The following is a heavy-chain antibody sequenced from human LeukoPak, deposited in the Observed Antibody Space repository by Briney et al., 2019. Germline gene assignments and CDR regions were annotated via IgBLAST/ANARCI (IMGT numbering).Heavy chain of an antibody. CDR1: GFTFDVSA. CDR2: SGNAGDT. CDR3: ARVADYYDSSGCWYFDL. Sequence: GGSLRLSCAASGFTFDVSAMNWVRQAPGKGLEWASASGNAGDTYYADSVKGRFTISRDNSKKMLFLQMTSLRAEDTAVYYCARVADYYDSSGCWYFDLWGRGTLVTVSS. D-gene: IGHD3-22*01. J-gene: IGHJ2*01. V-gene: IGHV3-23*01.